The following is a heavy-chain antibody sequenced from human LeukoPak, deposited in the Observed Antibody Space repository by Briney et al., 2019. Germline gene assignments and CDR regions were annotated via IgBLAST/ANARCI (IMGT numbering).Heavy chain of an antibody. V-gene: IGHV1-8*02. J-gene: IGHJ4*02. Sequence: GASVKVSCKASGYTFTSYGISWVRQAPGQGLEWMGWMNPNSGNTGYAQKFQGRVTMTRNTSISTAYMELSSLRSEDTAVYYCATLRYFDWLQGSYYFDYWGQGTLVTVSS. CDR3: ATLRYFDWLQGSYYFDY. CDR1: GYTFTSYG. D-gene: IGHD3-9*01. CDR2: MNPNSGNT.